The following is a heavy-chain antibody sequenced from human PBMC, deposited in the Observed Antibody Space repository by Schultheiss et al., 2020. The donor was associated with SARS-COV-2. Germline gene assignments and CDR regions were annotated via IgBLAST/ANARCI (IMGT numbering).Heavy chain of an antibody. CDR3: ARDPTNLVRYDYYYGMDV. V-gene: IGHV1-8*01. CDR1: GYTFTSYD. D-gene: IGHD3-3*01. Sequence: ASVKVSCKASGYTFTSYDINWVRQATGQGPEWMGWMNPNSGNTGYAQKFQGRVTMTRNTSISTAYMELSSLRSEDTAVYYCARDPTNLVRYDYYYGMDVWGQGTTVTVAS. CDR2: MNPNSGNT. J-gene: IGHJ6*02.